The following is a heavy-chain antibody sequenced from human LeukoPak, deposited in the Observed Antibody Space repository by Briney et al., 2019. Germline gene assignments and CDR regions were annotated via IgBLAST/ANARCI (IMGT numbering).Heavy chain of an antibody. Sequence: PGGSLRLSCAASGFTFSSYSMNWVRQAPGKGLEWVSYISSSSSTIYYADSVKGRFTISRDNAKNSLYLQMNSLRAEDTAVYYCARVSSSWWEDNWGQGTLATVSS. CDR1: GFTFSSYS. D-gene: IGHD6-13*01. V-gene: IGHV3-48*01. CDR2: ISSSSSTI. J-gene: IGHJ4*02. CDR3: ARVSSSWWEDN.